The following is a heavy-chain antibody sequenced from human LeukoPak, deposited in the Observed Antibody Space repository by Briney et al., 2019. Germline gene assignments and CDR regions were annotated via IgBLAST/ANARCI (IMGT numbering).Heavy chain of an antibody. CDR2: ISSSSSYI. D-gene: IGHD3-10*01. J-gene: IGHJ6*04. CDR3: ARDLMVRGVISHSRGMDV. V-gene: IGHV3-21*01. CDR1: GFTFSSYS. Sequence: GGSLRLSCAASGFTFSSYSMNWVRQAPGKGLEWVSSISSSSSYIYYADSVKGRFTISRDNAKNSLYLQMNSLRAEDTAVYYCARDLMVRGVISHSRGMDVWGKGTMVTVSS.